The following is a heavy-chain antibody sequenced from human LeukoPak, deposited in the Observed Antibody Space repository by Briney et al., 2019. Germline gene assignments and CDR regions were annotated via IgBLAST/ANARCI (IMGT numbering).Heavy chain of an antibody. V-gene: IGHV4-59*11. CDR2: IYYSGST. D-gene: IGHD1-26*01. CDR3: AREGSSAFDY. CDR1: GGSISSHY. J-gene: IGHJ4*02. Sequence: ASETLSLTRTVSGGSISSHYWSWIRQPPGKGLEWIGYIYYSGSTNYNPSLKSRVTISVDTSKNQFSLKLSSVTAADTAVYYCAREGSSAFDYWGQGTLVTVSS.